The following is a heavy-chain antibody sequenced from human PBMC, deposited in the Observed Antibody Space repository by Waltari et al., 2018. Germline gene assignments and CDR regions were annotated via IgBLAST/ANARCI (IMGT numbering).Heavy chain of an antibody. V-gene: IGHV1-2*02. CDR2: ITPNRGVT. D-gene: IGHD6-19*01. J-gene: IGHJ2*01. CDR3: ARGYGSSNWYFDL. CDR1: GYTFTDYY. Sequence: QMQLVQSGAEVKKPGASVKVSCKASGYTFTDYYMHWVRQAPGQGLEWMGGITPNRGVTRYAQNCQGRATMTRDTSVSTAYMELTRLTSDDTAVYYWARGYGSSNWYFDLWGRGTLVTVSP.